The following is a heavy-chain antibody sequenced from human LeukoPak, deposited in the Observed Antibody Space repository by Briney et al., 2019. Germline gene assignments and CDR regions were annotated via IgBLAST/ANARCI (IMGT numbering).Heavy chain of an antibody. CDR1: GGSFSGYY. V-gene: IGHV4-34*01. D-gene: IGHD6-19*01. Sequence: SETLSLTCAVYGGSFSGYYWSWIRQPPGKGLEWIGEINHSGSTNYNPSLKSRVTISVDTSKNQFSLKLSSVTAADTAVYYCARDLVAGRRVNWFDPWGQGTLVTVSS. CDR2: INHSGST. CDR3: ARDLVAGRRVNWFDP. J-gene: IGHJ5*02.